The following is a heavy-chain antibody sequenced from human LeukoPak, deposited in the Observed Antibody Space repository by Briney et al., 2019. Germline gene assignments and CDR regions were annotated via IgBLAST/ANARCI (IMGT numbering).Heavy chain of an antibody. CDR2: ISYDGRNK. D-gene: IGHD5-18*01. CDR3: ARGIQLWTHLTT. Sequence: GRSLRLSCAASGFTFSSYAMHWVRQAPGKGLEWVAVISYDGRNKYYADSVKGRFTISRDNSKNTLYLQMNSLRAEDTAVYYCARGIQLWTHLTTWGQGTLVTVSS. V-gene: IGHV3-30*04. J-gene: IGHJ5*02. CDR1: GFTFSSYA.